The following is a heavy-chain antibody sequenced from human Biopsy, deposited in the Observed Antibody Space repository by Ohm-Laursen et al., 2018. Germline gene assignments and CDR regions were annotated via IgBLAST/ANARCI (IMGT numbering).Heavy chain of an antibody. J-gene: IGHJ3*01. CDR2: INPNNGGT. Sequence: SVKVSCKASGYNFNAYYMQWVRQAPGQGLEWMGWINPNNGGTNYAHKFQGRVTMTRDTSSSTAYMHLSGLTSDDTAVYYCARLAYSEYRRDPLDVWGQGTMVTASS. D-gene: IGHD5-18*01. V-gene: IGHV1-2*02. CDR3: ARLAYSEYRRDPLDV. CDR1: GYNFNAYY.